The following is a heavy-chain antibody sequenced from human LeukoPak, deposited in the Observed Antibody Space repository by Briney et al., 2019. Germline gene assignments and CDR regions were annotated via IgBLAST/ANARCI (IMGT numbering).Heavy chain of an antibody. D-gene: IGHD3-22*01. CDR1: GYSISSDSY. CDR2: IYYSGRT. CDR3: ARRRYYDGSGYLE. Sequence: PSETLSLTCAVSGYSISSDSYWDWIRQPPGKGLEWIGTIYYSGRTYYSPSLKSRVTMSVDPSNNQFSLNLRSVTAADTAVYYCARRRYYDGSGYLEWGQGTLLSVSS. V-gene: IGHV4-38-2*01. J-gene: IGHJ1*01.